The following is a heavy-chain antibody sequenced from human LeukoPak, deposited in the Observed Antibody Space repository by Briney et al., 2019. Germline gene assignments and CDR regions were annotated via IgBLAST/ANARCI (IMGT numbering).Heavy chain of an antibody. CDR1: GFTFNNYW. CDR2: IKKDGSEK. V-gene: IGHV3-7*01. CDR3: ARDQDYYDSSGYAFDI. Sequence: PGGSLRLSCAASGFTFNNYWMTWVRQAPGKGLEWVADIKKDGSEKNQADSVKGRFTISRDNAKNSLYLQMNSLRAEDTAVYYCARDQDYYDSSGYAFDIWGQGTMVTVSS. D-gene: IGHD3-22*01. J-gene: IGHJ3*02.